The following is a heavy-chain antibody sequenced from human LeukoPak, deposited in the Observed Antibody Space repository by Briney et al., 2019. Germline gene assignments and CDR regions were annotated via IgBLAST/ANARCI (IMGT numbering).Heavy chain of an antibody. Sequence: SETLSLTCTVSGGSISSGGYYWSWIRQHPGKGLEWIGYIYYSGSTYYNPSLKSRVTISVDTSKNQFSLKLSSVTAADTAVYYCVGSLAAAGNFDYWGQGTLVTVSS. J-gene: IGHJ4*02. CDR3: VGSLAAAGNFDY. CDR1: GGSISSGGYY. CDR2: IYYSGST. V-gene: IGHV4-31*03. D-gene: IGHD6-13*01.